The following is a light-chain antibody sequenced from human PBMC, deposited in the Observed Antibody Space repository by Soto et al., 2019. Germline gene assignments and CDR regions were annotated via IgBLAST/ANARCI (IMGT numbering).Light chain of an antibody. CDR3: QSYDGSLREV. CDR1: SSNIGAGYD. CDR2: GNS. J-gene: IGLJ2*01. V-gene: IGLV1-40*01. Sequence: QSVLTQPPSVSGAPGQRVTISCTGSSSNIGAGYDVHWYQQLPGTAPKLLIYGNSNRPSGVPDRFSGSKSGTSASLAITGLQAEDEADDYCQSYDGSLREVFGGGTQLTVL.